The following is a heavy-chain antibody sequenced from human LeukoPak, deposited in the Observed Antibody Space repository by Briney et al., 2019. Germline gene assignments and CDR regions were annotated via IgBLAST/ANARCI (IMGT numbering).Heavy chain of an antibody. CDR3: AGGLYYYGSGSYYNSRGFDY. CDR2: ISADSATT. Sequence: PGGSLRLSCAASGFNFGSYSMTWVRQAPGKGLEWVSVISADSATTFYADSVKGRFTISRDNAKNSLYLQMNSLRAEDTAVYYCAGGLYYYGSGSYYNSRGFDYWGQGTLVTVSS. J-gene: IGHJ4*02. V-gene: IGHV3-23*01. D-gene: IGHD3-10*01. CDR1: GFNFGSYS.